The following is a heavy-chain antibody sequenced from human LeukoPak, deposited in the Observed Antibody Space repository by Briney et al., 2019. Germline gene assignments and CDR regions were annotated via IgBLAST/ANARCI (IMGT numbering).Heavy chain of an antibody. CDR1: GGSISGYY. CDR2: IYYSGST. CDR3: ARGVMYDS. Sequence: PSETLSLTCTVSGGSISGYYWSWSRQPPGKGVEWIGYIYYSGSTNYNPSLKSRVTISVYTSKNQFSLKLTSVTAADTAVYYCARGVMYDSWGQGTLVTVSS. D-gene: IGHD2-8*01. J-gene: IGHJ4*02. V-gene: IGHV4-59*01.